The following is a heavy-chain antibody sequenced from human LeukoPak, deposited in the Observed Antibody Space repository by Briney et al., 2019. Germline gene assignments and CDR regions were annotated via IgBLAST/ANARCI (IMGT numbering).Heavy chain of an antibody. CDR3: ARHVPTPYYGTSGPFDY. Sequence: SETLSLTRTVSVGSVSGYFWSWIRQPPGQGLEWIGCIYYSGTTDYNPSLRSRVTLSVDTSKNQFSLKLTSVTAADTAVYFCARHVPTPYYGTSGPFDYWGQGTLVTVSS. V-gene: IGHV4-59*08. J-gene: IGHJ4*02. D-gene: IGHD3-22*01. CDR1: VGSVSGYF. CDR2: IYYSGTT.